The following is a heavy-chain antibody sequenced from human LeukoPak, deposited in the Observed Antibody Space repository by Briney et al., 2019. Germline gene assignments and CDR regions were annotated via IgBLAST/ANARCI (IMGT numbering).Heavy chain of an antibody. D-gene: IGHD6-13*01. V-gene: IGHV3-23*01. J-gene: IGHJ4*02. CDR2: ISGSGGST. CDR1: GFTFSSCA. Sequence: GGSLRLSCAASGFTFSSCAMSWVRQAPGKGLEWVSAISGSGGSTYYADSVKGRFTISRDNSRNTVYLQMSSLRAEDSAVYYCASRLYSSQGWGQGTLVTVSS. CDR3: ASRLYSSQG.